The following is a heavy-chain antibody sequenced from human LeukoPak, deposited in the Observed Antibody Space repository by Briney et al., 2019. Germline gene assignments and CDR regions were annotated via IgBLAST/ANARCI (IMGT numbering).Heavy chain of an antibody. V-gene: IGHV3-30-3*01. CDR2: ISYDGSNK. Sequence: GGSLRLSCAASGCTFSSYAMHWVRQATGKGLEWVAVISYDGSNKYYADSVKGRFTLSRDNSKNTLYLQMNSLRAEDTAVYYCAREAYCSSTSCSSYYFDYWGQGTLVTVSS. CDR3: AREAYCSSTSCSSYYFDY. CDR1: GCTFSSYA. D-gene: IGHD2-2*01. J-gene: IGHJ4*02.